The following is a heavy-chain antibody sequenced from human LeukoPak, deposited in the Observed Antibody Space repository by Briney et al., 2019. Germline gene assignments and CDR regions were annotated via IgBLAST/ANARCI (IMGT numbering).Heavy chain of an antibody. CDR3: ARYVYGVVTSFDY. D-gene: IGHD3-3*01. V-gene: IGHV3-21*01. Sequence: PGGSLRLSCAASQFTFSDYTMNWVRRAPGKGLEWVSSISTRSDYIYYAESVKGRFTISRDNAKNSLYLQMNSLRADDTAVYYCARYVYGVVTSFDYWGQGTVVTVSS. CDR2: ISTRSDYI. J-gene: IGHJ4*02. CDR1: QFTFSDYT.